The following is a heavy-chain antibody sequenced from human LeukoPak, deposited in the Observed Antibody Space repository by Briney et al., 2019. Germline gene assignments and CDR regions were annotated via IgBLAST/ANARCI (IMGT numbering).Heavy chain of an antibody. Sequence: ASVKVSCKASGYTFTSYGISWVRQAPGQGLEWMGWISAYNGNTNYAQKLQGRVTMTTDTSTSTAYTELRSLRSDDTAVYYCARERGRSPVWFDPWGQGTLVTVSS. D-gene: IGHD3-10*01. CDR2: ISAYNGNT. CDR3: ARERGRSPVWFDP. V-gene: IGHV1-18*04. J-gene: IGHJ5*02. CDR1: GYTFTSYG.